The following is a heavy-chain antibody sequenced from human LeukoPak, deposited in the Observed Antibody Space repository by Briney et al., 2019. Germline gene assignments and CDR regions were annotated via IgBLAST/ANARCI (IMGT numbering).Heavy chain of an antibody. Sequence: SETLSLTCTVSGGSISRNYWSRIRQPPGKGLEWIGYTYYSGSTNYNPSLKSRVNISVETSKNQTSLTLNSLPAADTAVYYFARLLYTSRWYVDSWGQGTLVTVCS. CDR2: TYYSGST. V-gene: IGHV4-59*08. D-gene: IGHD6-13*01. J-gene: IGHJ4*02. CDR1: GGSISRNY. CDR3: ARLLYTSRWYVDS.